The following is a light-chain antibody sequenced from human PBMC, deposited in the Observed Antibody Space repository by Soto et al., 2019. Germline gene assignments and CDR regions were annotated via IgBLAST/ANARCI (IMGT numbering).Light chain of an antibody. CDR2: GAS. Sequence: EIVMTQSPATLSVSPGERATLSCRASQSFSSNLAWYQQKPGQAPRLLIYGASTRATGIPARFSGSGSGTEFTLTISSLQSEDFAVYYCQQYNNWWTFGKGTKVDI. J-gene: IGKJ1*01. V-gene: IGKV3-15*01. CDR3: QQYNNWWT. CDR1: QSFSSN.